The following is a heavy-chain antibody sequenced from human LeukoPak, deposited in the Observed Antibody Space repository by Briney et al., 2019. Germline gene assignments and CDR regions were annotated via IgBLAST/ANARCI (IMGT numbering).Heavy chain of an antibody. CDR1: GFTFSSYA. CDR2: ISGSGGST. Sequence: GGSLRLSCAASGFTFSSYAMSWVRQAPGKGLEWVSAISGSGGSTYYADSVKGRFTISRDNSKNTLYLQMNSLRAEDTAVYYCARDDWYSSSWMGYYYYGMDVWGQGTTVTVSS. D-gene: IGHD6-13*01. CDR3: ARDDWYSSSWMGYYYYGMDV. V-gene: IGHV3-23*01. J-gene: IGHJ6*02.